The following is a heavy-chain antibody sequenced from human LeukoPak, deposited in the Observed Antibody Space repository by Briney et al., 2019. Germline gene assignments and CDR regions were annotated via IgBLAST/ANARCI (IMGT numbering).Heavy chain of an antibody. V-gene: IGHV4-4*07. CDR3: ARARDDYGDYPFDY. CDR1: GGSISSYY. J-gene: IGHJ4*02. CDR2: IYTSGST. D-gene: IGHD4-17*01. Sequence: SETLSLTCTVSGGSISSYYWSWIRQPAGKGLEWIGRIYTSGSTNYNPSLKSRVTMSVDTSKNQFSLKLSSVTAADTAVYYCARARDDYGDYPFDYWGQGTLVTVSS.